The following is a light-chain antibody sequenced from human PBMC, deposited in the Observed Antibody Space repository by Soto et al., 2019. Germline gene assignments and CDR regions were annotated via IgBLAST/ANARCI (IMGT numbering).Light chain of an antibody. J-gene: IGLJ3*02. CDR2: KDS. Sequence: SYELTQPSSVSVSPGQTARITCSGDVLAKKYARWFQQKPGQAPVLVIYKDSERPSGIPERFSGSSSGTTVTLTISGAQVEDEADYYCYSAADNNLGVFGGGTKLTV. CDR3: YSAADNNLGV. V-gene: IGLV3-27*01. CDR1: VLAKKY.